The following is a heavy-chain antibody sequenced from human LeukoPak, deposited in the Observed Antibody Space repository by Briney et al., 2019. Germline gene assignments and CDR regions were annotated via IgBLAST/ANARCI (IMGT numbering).Heavy chain of an antibody. J-gene: IGHJ4*02. D-gene: IGHD6-13*01. CDR2: ISGSGGST. CDR1: GFTFSSYA. CDR3: AKGSDSSNWYWY. V-gene: IGHV3-23*01. Sequence: GGSLRLSCAASGFTFSSYAMSWVRQAPGKGLEWVSAISGSGGSTYYVDSVKGRFTISRDNSKNTLYLQMNSLRAEDTAVYYCAKGSDSSNWYWYWGQGTLVTVSS.